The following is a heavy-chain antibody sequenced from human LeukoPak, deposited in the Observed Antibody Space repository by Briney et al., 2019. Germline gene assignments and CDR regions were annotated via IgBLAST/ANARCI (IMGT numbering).Heavy chain of an antibody. V-gene: IGHV3-20*04. CDR1: GFTFDDYG. D-gene: IGHD4-17*01. J-gene: IGHJ4*02. Sequence: GGSLRLSCAASGFTFDDYGMSWVRQAPGKGLEWVSGINWNDGSTGYADSVKGRFTISRDNAKNSLYLQMNSLRAEDTALYYCASLVTTSSPFDYWGQGTLVTVSS. CDR3: ASLVTTSSPFDY. CDR2: INWNDGST.